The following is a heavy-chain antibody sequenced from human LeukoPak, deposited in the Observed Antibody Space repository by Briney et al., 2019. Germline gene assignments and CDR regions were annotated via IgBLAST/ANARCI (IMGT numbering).Heavy chain of an antibody. CDR1: GGSISSYY. Sequence: PSETLSLTCTVSGGSISSYYWSWIRQPPGKGLEWIGYIDYSGSTNYNPSLKSRVTISVDTSKNQFSLKLSSVTAADTAVYYCARGPYCSGGSCYFSIYYYYYMDVWGKGTTVTVSS. CDR2: IDYSGST. D-gene: IGHD2-15*01. V-gene: IGHV4-59*01. J-gene: IGHJ6*03. CDR3: ARGPYCSGGSCYFSIYYYYYMDV.